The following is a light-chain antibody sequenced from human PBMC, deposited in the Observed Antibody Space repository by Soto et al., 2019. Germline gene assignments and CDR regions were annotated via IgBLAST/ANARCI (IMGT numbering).Light chain of an antibody. CDR3: QQYNSYWT. J-gene: IGKJ1*01. CDR1: QSISSW. CDR2: KAS. Sequence: DIQMTQSPYTLSASVGDRVTITCRASQSISSWLAWYQQKPGKAPKLLIYKASSLESGVPSRFSRSGSGTEFTLTISSLQPDDFATYYCQQYNSYWTFGQGTKGEIK. V-gene: IGKV1-5*03.